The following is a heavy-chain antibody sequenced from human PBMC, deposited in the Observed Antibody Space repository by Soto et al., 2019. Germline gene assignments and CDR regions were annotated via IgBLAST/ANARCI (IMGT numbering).Heavy chain of an antibody. V-gene: IGHV5-51*01. CDR3: ARRPNTLNYYAMDV. J-gene: IGHJ6*02. Sequence: GESLKIFCKGSGYSFTKYWIGWVRQMPGKGLEWMGIIYPHDSDTRYSPSFQGQVTISADRSISTAYLQWSSLKASDTAIYYCARRPNTLNYYAMDVWGQGTTVTVSS. D-gene: IGHD3-9*01. CDR1: GYSFTKYW. CDR2: IYPHDSDT.